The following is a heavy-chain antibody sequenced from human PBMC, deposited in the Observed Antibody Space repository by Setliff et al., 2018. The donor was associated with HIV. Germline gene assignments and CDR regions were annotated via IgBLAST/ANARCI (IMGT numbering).Heavy chain of an antibody. CDR2: ISGTGDNT. CDR1: GFTFSSYA. V-gene: IGHV3-23*01. CDR3: AKDGEYYDSSGFSY. Sequence: PGGSLRLSCAASGFTFSSYAMNWVRQAQGKGLEWVSSISGTGDNTYYADYVKGRFTISRDNSKDTMFLQINSVSAEDTAVYYCAKDGEYYDSSGFSYWGQGTLVTVSS. D-gene: IGHD3-22*01. J-gene: IGHJ4*02.